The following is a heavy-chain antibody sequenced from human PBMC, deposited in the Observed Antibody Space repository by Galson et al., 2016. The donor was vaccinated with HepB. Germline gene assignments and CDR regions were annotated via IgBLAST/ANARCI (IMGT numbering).Heavy chain of an antibody. CDR1: GFTFSSYN. V-gene: IGHV3-21*01. CDR3: ARDARKTLQDAFDI. Sequence: SLRLSCAASGFTFSSYNMNWVRQAPGKGLEGVSSISIGSSYIYYADSVKGRFTLSRDNAKNSLYLQVDSLRAEDTAVYYCARDARKTLQDAFDIWGQGTMVTVSS. J-gene: IGHJ3*02. CDR2: ISIGSSYI.